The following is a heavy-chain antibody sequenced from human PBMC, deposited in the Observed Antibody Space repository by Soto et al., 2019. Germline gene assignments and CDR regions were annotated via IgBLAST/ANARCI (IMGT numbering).Heavy chain of an antibody. CDR1: EGYIGGNGGR. J-gene: IGHJ4*02. CDR3: ARGGIAAAAPPDY. V-gene: IGHV4-31*11. Sequence: SQTKSHTNAVAEGYIGGNGGRSSVQKHPGKGLEWIGYIYYSGSTYYNPSLKSRVTISVDTSKNQFSLKLSSVTAADSAVYHCARGGIAAAAPPDYWGQGTLVTVS. D-gene: IGHD6-13*01. CDR2: IYYSGST.